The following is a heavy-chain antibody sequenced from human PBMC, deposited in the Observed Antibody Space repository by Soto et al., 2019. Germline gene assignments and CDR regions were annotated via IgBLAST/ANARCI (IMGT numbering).Heavy chain of an antibody. CDR3: AKDRGLVLSFYFDY. J-gene: IGHJ4*02. CDR2: ISWNSGSI. CDR1: GFTFDDYA. V-gene: IGHV3-9*01. D-gene: IGHD6-19*01. Sequence: ESGGGLVQPGRSLRLSCAASGFTFDDYAMHWVRQAPGKGLEWVSGISWNSGSIGYADSVKGRFTISRDNAKNSLYLQMNSLIAEDTALYYCAKDRGLVLSFYFDYWGQGTLVTVSS.